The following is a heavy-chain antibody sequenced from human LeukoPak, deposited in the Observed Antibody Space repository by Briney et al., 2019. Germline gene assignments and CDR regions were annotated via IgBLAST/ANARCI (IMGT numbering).Heavy chain of an antibody. CDR3: AREPRDIPYYYDSSGYFDY. CDR1: GFTVSSNY. Sequence: TGGSLRLSCAASGFTVSSNYMSWVRQAPGKGLEWVSVIYSGGSTYYADSVKGRFTISRDSSKNTLYLQMGSLRAEDTAVYYCAREPRDIPYYYDSSGYFDYWGQGTLVTVSS. CDR2: IYSGGST. J-gene: IGHJ4*02. V-gene: IGHV3-53*01. D-gene: IGHD3-22*01.